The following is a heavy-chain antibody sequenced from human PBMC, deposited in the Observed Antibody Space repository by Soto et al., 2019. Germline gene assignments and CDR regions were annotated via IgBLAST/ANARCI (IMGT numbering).Heavy chain of an antibody. D-gene: IGHD2-15*01. J-gene: IGHJ4*02. CDR3: AHRRGGTNDY. V-gene: IGHV4-59*01. CDR1: GGSISTYY. CDR2: IYYSGST. Sequence: PSETLSLTCTVSGGSISTYYWSWIRQPPGKGLEWIGYIYYSGSTTYNPSLRSPVTISVDTSKNQFSLKLSSVTAVDTATYYCAHRRGGTNDYWGQGTLVTVSS.